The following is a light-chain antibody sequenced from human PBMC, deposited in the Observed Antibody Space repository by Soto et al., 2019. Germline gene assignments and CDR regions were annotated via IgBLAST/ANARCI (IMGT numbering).Light chain of an antibody. V-gene: IGLV2-14*01. Sequence: QSALTQPASVSGSPGQSITISCTGTSSDIGGYDYVSWYQQYPGKAPKLMIYDVSNRPSGVSDRFSGSKSANTASLTISGLQAEDEADYYCNSYTTSSSLYVFGTGTKATVL. CDR3: NSYTTSSSLYV. CDR2: DVS. J-gene: IGLJ1*01. CDR1: SSDIGGYDY.